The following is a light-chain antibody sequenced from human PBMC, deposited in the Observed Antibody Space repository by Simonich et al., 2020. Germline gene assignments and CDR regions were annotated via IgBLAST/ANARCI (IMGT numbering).Light chain of an antibody. Sequence: EIVLTQSPATLSLSPWKRATLSCRANQSVSSYLAWYQQKPGHAPRLLIYVASNRATGIPARCSGSGSGTEFTLTISSLEPEDFAVYYCQQRSNWITFGQGTRLEIK. CDR2: VAS. J-gene: IGKJ5*01. CDR3: QQRSNWIT. CDR1: QSVSSY. V-gene: IGKV3-11*01.